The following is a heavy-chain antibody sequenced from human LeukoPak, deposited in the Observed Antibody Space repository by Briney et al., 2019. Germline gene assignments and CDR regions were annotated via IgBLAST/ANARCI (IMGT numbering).Heavy chain of an antibody. CDR2: IISIFGTA. Sequence: SVKVSCKASGGTFSSYAIRLVRQAPGQGLEWMGGIISIFGTANYAQKFQGRVTITADESTSTAYMELSSLRSEDTAVYYCARDCSSTSCSPDAFDIWGQGTMVTVSS. CDR1: GGTFSSYA. CDR3: ARDCSSTSCSPDAFDI. D-gene: IGHD2-2*01. V-gene: IGHV1-69*13. J-gene: IGHJ3*02.